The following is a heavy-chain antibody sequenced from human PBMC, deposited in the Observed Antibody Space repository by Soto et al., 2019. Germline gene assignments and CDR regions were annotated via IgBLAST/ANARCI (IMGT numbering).Heavy chain of an antibody. D-gene: IGHD5-18*01. V-gene: IGHV1-24*01. CDR1: GYTLTELS. Sequence: ASVKVSCKVSGYTLTELSMHWVRQAPGKGLEWMGGFDPEDGETIYAQKFQGRVTMTEDTSTDTAYMELSSLRSEDTAVYYCATFGPVGIQLWSALDYWGQGTLVTVS. CDR3: ATFGPVGIQLWSALDY. CDR2: FDPEDGET. J-gene: IGHJ4*02.